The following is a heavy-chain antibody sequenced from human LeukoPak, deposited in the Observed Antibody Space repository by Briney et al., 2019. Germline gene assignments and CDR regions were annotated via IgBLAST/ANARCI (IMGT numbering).Heavy chain of an antibody. V-gene: IGHV1-69*13. CDR1: GYTFTNYY. CDR3: ATSRRIHGSGLAVRYSWLDP. J-gene: IGHJ5*02. Sequence: GASVKVSCKASGYTFTNYYMHWVRQAPGQGLEWMGGSIPMFETTDYAQRFQGRVTITADESTSTAYLELSSLTSEDTAVYYCATSRRIHGSGLAVRYSWLDPWGQGTLVTVSS. CDR2: SIPMFETT. D-gene: IGHD3-10*01.